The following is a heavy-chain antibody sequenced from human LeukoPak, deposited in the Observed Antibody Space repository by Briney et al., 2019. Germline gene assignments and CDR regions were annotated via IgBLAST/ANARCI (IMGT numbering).Heavy chain of an antibody. CDR3: ASNRYGSRGDY. CDR2: IDGDGSST. V-gene: IGHV3-74*01. Sequence: PGGSLRLSCAASGFSFSSYWMHWVRQAPGKGLVWVSRIDGDGSSTTYADSVKGRFTISRDNAKNTLYLQMNSLRAEDTAVYYCASNRYGSRGDYWGQGTLVTVSS. J-gene: IGHJ4*02. D-gene: IGHD3-10*01. CDR1: GFSFSSYW.